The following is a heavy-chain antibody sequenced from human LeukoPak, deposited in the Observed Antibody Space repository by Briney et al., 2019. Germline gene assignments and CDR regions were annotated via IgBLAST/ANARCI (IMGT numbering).Heavy chain of an antibody. J-gene: IGHJ6*02. V-gene: IGHV3-7*03. D-gene: IGHD3-16*01. Sequence: GGSLRLSCAASGFTFSSYWMSWVRQAPGKGLEWVASINHNGNVSYYVDSVKGRLTISRDNAKNSLYLQMSNLRAEDTAVYFCARGGGLDVWGQGATVTVSS. CDR2: INHNGNVS. CDR1: GFTFSSYW. CDR3: ARGGGLDV.